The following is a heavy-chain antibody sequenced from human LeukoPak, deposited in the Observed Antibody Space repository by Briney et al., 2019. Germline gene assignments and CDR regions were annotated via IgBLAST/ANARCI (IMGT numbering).Heavy chain of an antibody. CDR1: GFTFTTYA. J-gene: IGHJ6*02. CDR2: ISGSGGST. D-gene: IGHD4-23*01. CDR3: AKDRGYGGNLDYYGMDV. Sequence: GSLRLSCAASGFTFTTYALNWVRQAPGKGLEWVSGISGSGGSTYYADSVKGRFTISRDNSKDTMYLQMNSLRAEDTAIYYCAKDRGYGGNLDYYGMDVWGQGTTVTVSS. V-gene: IGHV3-23*01.